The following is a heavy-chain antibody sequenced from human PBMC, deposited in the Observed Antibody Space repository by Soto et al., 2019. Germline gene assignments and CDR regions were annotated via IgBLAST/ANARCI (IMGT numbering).Heavy chain of an antibody. CDR3: ARGDPYYGMDV. J-gene: IGHJ6*02. V-gene: IGHV3-30*04. CDR2: ISYDGSNN. Sequence: QVQLVESGGGVVQPGRSLRLSCVASGFISSNYFMHWVRQAPGKGLEWVALISYDGSNNHYTDSVKGRFTISRDNSKNTLYLQMNSLRGEDTAVYFCARGDPYYGMDVWGQGTTVTVSS. CDR1: GFISSNYF.